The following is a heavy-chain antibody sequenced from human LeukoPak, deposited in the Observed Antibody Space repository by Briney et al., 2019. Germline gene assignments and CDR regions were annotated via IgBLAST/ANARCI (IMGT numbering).Heavy chain of an antibody. CDR1: GFTFSNYG. CDR2: IWYGGSNK. J-gene: IGHJ3*02. CDR3: ARIAFEI. V-gene: IGHV3-33*01. Sequence: GGSLRLSCAASGFTFSNYGMHWVRQAPGKGLEWVAVIWYGGSNKYYADSVKGRFTISRDNSKNTLYLQMNSLRAEDTAVYYCARIAFEIWGQGTMVTVSS.